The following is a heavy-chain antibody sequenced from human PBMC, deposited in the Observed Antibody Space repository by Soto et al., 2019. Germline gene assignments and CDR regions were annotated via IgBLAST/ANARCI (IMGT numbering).Heavy chain of an antibody. Sequence: VASVKVSCKASGGTFSSYAISWVRQAPGQGLEWMGGIIPIFGTANYAQKFQGRVTITADESTSTAYMELSSLRSEDTAVYYCARGENRYYYDSSGHAFDIWGQGTMVTVSS. CDR3: ARGENRYYYDSSGHAFDI. D-gene: IGHD3-22*01. CDR1: GGTFSSYA. J-gene: IGHJ3*02. V-gene: IGHV1-69*13. CDR2: IIPIFGTA.